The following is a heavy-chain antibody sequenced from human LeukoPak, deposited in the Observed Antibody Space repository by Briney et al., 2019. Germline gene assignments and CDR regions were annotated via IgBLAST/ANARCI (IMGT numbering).Heavy chain of an antibody. J-gene: IGHJ6*02. D-gene: IGHD5-18*01. CDR1: GGSISSYY. Sequence: PSETLSLTCTVSGGSISSYYWSWIRQPPGKGLEWIGYIYYSGSTNYNPSLKSRVTISVDTSKNQFSLKLSSVTAADTAVYYCARDLVGYSYGSWDRAPDVWGHGTTVTVSS. V-gene: IGHV4-59*01. CDR2: IYYSGST. CDR3: ARDLVGYSYGSWDRAPDV.